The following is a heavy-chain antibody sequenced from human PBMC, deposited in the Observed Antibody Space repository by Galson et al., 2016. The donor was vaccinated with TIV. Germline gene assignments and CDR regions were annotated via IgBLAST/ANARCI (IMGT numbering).Heavy chain of an antibody. V-gene: IGHV1-69*02. CDR2: IIPILGIT. Sequence: SVKVSCKASGDTFSRNSISWVRQAPGQGLEWMGRIIPILGITNYAQKFQGRVTITADQSTSTAFMELSSLRYDDTGGYYCARAGGHYVSGRYNPPDKDWGEGTLVTVSS. D-gene: IGHD3-10*01. J-gene: IGHJ4*02. CDR3: ARAGGHYVSGRYNPPDKD. CDR1: GDTFSRNS.